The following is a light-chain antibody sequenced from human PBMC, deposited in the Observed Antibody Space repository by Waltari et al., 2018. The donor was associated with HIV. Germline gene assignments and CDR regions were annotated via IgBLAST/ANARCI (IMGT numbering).Light chain of an antibody. CDR3: QQSYSAPYT. CDR2: AAS. V-gene: IGKV1-39*01. CDR1: RSIGSS. J-gene: IGKJ2*01. Sequence: DIQMAQSPSSLSASLGDSVTITCRARRSIGSSLKWYQQKPGKAPNLLVFAASGLQSGVPSRFSGSGSGTDFTLTISSLQPEDFATYYCQQSYSAPYTFGQGTKLEIK.